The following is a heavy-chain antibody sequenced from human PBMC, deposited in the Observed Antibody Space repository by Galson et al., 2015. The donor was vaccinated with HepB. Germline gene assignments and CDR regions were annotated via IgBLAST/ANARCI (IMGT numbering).Heavy chain of an antibody. D-gene: IGHD3-10*01. J-gene: IGHJ5*02. CDR3: AREYRPTFGSGNYYPNWFDP. V-gene: IGHV3-21*01. CDR1: GFTFSEYS. CDR2: ISGRSTYT. Sequence: SLRLSCAASGFTFSEYSMNWIRQAPGKGLEWVSSISGRSTYTHYADSVKGRFTMSRDNAKNSPYLQTNGLRAEDTAVYYCAREYRPTFGSGNYYPNWFDPWGQGTLVTVSS.